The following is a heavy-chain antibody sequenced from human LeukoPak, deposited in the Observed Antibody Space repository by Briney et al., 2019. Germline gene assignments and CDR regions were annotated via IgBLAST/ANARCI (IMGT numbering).Heavy chain of an antibody. CDR3: ASGKVISSPIDY. D-gene: IGHD3-16*02. V-gene: IGHV1-69*13. CDR2: IIPIFGTA. CDR1: GGTFSSYA. J-gene: IGHJ4*02. Sequence: SVKVSCKASGGTFSSYATSWVPQAPGHGLEWMGGIIPIFGTANYAQKFQGRVAITADESTSTAYMELSSLRSEDKAVYYCASGKVISSPIDYWGQGTLVTVSS.